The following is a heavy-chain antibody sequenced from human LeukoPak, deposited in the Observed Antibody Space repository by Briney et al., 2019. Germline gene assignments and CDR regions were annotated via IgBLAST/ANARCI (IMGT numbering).Heavy chain of an antibody. Sequence: SETLSLTCTVSGGSVSSGSYYWSWIRQPPGKGLEWIGYIYYSGSTNYNPSLKSRVTISVDTSKNQFSLKLSSVTAADTAVYYCARDSSIWYRGAFDYWGQGTLVTVSS. D-gene: IGHD6-13*01. J-gene: IGHJ4*02. CDR1: GGSVSSGSYY. V-gene: IGHV4-61*01. CDR2: IYYSGST. CDR3: ARDSSIWYRGAFDY.